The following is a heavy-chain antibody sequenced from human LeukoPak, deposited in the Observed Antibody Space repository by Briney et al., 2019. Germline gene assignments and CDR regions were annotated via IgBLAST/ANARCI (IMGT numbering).Heavy chain of an antibody. V-gene: IGHV3-23*01. Sequence: GGSERLSCAASGFTFSNYAMSWVRQAPGKGLEWVSGIGGSGGSTYYADSVKGRFTISRDNSKKTLYLQMNSLRAEDTAVYYCAKRERESYNYGYPDYWGQGTLVTVSS. CDR2: IGGSGGST. J-gene: IGHJ4*02. D-gene: IGHD5-18*01. CDR1: GFTFSNYA. CDR3: AKRERESYNYGYPDY.